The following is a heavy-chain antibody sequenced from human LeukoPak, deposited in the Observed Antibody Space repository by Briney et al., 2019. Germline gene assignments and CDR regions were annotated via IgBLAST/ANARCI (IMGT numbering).Heavy chain of an antibody. Sequence: SETLSLTCTVSGYSISTGYYWDWIRQPPGKGLEWIGTFYHGGSTYYNPSLKSRVTISVDTSKNQFSLNLTSVTAADTAVYYCARGNYPWSFDYWGQGTLVTVSS. CDR1: GYSISTGYY. J-gene: IGHJ4*02. CDR2: FYHGGST. V-gene: IGHV4-38-2*02. CDR3: ARGNYPWSFDY. D-gene: IGHD1-7*01.